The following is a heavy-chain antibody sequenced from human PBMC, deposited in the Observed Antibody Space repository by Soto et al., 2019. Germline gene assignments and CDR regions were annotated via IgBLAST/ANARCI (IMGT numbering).Heavy chain of an antibody. J-gene: IGHJ5*02. CDR2: IYYSGST. CDR1: GGSISSGGYY. CDR3: ARAKKGIAAAENWFDP. Sequence: QVQMQESGPGLVKPSQTLSLTCTVSGGSISSGGYYWSWIRQHPGKGLEWIGYIYYSGSTYYNPSLKSRVTIRVDTSKNQFSLKLSSVTAADTAVYYCARAKKGIAAAENWFDPWGQGTLVTVSS. V-gene: IGHV4-31*03. D-gene: IGHD6-13*01.